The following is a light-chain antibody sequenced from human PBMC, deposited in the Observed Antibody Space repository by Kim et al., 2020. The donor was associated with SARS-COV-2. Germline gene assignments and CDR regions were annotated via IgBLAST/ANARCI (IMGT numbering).Light chain of an antibody. CDR1: QSVDSNY. CDR2: GAS. V-gene: IGKV3-20*01. J-gene: IGKJ1*01. Sequence: IVLTQSPGTLSLSPGERATLSCRVSQSVDSNYLAWYQQKTGQAPRLLIYGASTRATGIPDRFSGSGSGTDFTLTISRLEPEDFAVYYCQQYGSPPETFGQGTKVDIK. CDR3: QQYGSPPET.